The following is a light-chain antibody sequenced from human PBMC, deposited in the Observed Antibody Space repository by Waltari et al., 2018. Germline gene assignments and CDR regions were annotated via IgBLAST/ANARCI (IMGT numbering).Light chain of an antibody. CDR1: SAHSAHA. CDR3: QTWDPDTVV. J-gene: IGLJ2*01. Sequence: QLAVTQSPSASASLGASVKPTCTLSSAHSAHALPWLQHQPEKGPRFLMKIDGGGGHTKGDGIPDRFSGFSSGAERYLTISSLQYEDEAAYYCQTWDPDTVVFGGGTKLTV. V-gene: IGLV4-69*01. CDR2: IDGGGGH.